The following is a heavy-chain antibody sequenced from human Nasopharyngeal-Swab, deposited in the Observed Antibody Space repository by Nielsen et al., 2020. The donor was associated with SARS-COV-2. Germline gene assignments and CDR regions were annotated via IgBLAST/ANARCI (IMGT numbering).Heavy chain of an antibody. CDR1: GGSISSGDYY. D-gene: IGHD2-21*02. CDR2: FHYSGTT. CDR3: ARSYMVTTLNWFGP. V-gene: IGHV4-39*07. Sequence: SETLSLTCTVSGGSISSGDYYWGWIRQPPGKGLEWIGSFHYSGTTYYNPSLKSRVATSMDTSKNQFSLKLSFVTAADTAVYYCARSYMVTTLNWFGPWGQGTLVTVSS. J-gene: IGHJ5*02.